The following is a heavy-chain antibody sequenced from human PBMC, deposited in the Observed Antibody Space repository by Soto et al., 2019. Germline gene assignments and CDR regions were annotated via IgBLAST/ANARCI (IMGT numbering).Heavy chain of an antibody. J-gene: IGHJ2*01. CDR3: ARAQWMDTAMSKESNWYFDL. D-gene: IGHD5-18*01. V-gene: IGHV3-30-3*01. CDR1: GFTFSSYA. Sequence: QVPLVESGGGVVQPGRSLRLSCAASGFTFSSYAMHWVRQAPGKGLEWVAVISYDGSNKYYADSVKGRFTISRDNYKNTLYLQMNSLRAEDTAVYYCARAQWMDTAMSKESNWYFDLWGRGTLVTVSS. CDR2: ISYDGSNK.